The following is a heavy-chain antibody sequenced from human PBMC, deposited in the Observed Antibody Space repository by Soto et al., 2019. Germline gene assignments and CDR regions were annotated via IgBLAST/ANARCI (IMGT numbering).Heavy chain of an antibody. V-gene: IGHV3-48*03. D-gene: IGHD6-6*01. CDR1: GFTFSSFE. CDR2: IGRSGETI. CDR3: ARDSRGGAARRPTFYY. Sequence: PGGSLRLSFVGSGFTFSSFEMNWVRQTPGKGFEWLSYIGRSGETIYYADSVKGRFTISRDNAKSSLFLQMNGLRDEDTGIYYCARDSRGGAARRPTFYYWGRGTLVTVSS. J-gene: IGHJ4*02.